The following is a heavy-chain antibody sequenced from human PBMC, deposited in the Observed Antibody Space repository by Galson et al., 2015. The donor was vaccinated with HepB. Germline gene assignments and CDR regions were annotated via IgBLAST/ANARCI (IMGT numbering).Heavy chain of an antibody. V-gene: IGHV3-23*01. D-gene: IGHD3-22*01. CDR3: AKDLALPLARDYYDSY. CDR1: GFTFSSYA. J-gene: IGHJ4*02. Sequence: SLRLSCAASGFTFSSYAMSWVRQAPGKGLEWVSAISGSGGSTYYADSVKGRFTISRDNSKNTLYLQMNSLRAEDTAVYYCAKDLALPLARDYYDSYWGQGTLVTVSS. CDR2: ISGSGGST.